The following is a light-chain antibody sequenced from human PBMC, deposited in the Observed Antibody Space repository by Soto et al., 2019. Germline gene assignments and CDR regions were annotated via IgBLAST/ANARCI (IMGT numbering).Light chain of an antibody. V-gene: IGKV1-5*01. Sequence: DIQMTQSPSTLSASVGDTLTVTCRASQSVSGWLAWYQQKPGEAPKLLIYGASALPRGVPSRFSGSGSGTKFTLTIASLQPDDFATYYCQQYETFSGTFGPGTKVDIK. CDR1: QSVSGW. CDR2: GAS. J-gene: IGKJ1*01. CDR3: QQYETFSGT.